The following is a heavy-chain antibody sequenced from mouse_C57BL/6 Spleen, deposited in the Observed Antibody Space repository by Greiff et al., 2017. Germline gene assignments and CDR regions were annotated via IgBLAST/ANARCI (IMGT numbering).Heavy chain of an antibody. CDR1: GYTFTSYW. D-gene: IGHD1-1*01. J-gene: IGHJ1*03. V-gene: IGHV1-64*01. Sequence: VQLQQPGAELVKPGASVKLSCKASGYTFTSYWMHWVKQRPGQGLEWIGMIHPNSGSTNYNEKFKSKATLTVDKSSSTAYMQLSSLTSEDSAVYYCARRNGSSYVDWYFDGWGTGTTVTVSS. CDR3: ARRNGSSYVDWYFDG. CDR2: IHPNSGST.